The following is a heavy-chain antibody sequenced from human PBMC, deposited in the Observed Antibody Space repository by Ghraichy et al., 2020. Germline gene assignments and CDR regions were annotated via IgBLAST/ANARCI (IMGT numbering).Heavy chain of an antibody. CDR1: GGSISSYY. CDR2: IYYSGGT. Sequence: SETLSLTCTVSGGSISSYYWSWIRQPPGKGLEWIGYIYYSGGTNYNPSLKSRVTISVDTSKNQFSLKLSSVTAADTAVYYCARGSYDFWSGYLVYYGMDVWGQGTTVTVSS. D-gene: IGHD3-3*01. V-gene: IGHV4-59*01. CDR3: ARGSYDFWSGYLVYYGMDV. J-gene: IGHJ6*02.